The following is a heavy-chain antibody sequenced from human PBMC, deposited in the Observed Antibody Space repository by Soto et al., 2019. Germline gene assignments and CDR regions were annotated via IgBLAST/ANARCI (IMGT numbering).Heavy chain of an antibody. V-gene: IGHV4-34*01. D-gene: IGHD5-12*01. J-gene: IGHJ4*02. CDR2: INHSGST. CDR1: GGSFGGYY. CDR3: ARRPWMATTYFDY. Sequence: SETLSLTCAVYGGSFGGYYWSWIRQPPGKGLEWIGEINHSGSTNYNPSPKSRVTISVDTSKNQFSLKLSSVTAADTAVYYCARRPWMATTYFDYWGQGTLVTVSS.